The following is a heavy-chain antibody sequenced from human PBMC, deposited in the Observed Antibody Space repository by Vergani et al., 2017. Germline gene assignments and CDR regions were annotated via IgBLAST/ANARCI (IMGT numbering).Heavy chain of an antibody. CDR2: IIPIFGTA. CDR1: GGTFSSYA. Sequence: QVQLVQSGAEVKKPGSSVKVSCKASGGTFSSYAIAWVRQAPGQGLEWMGGIIPIFGTANYAQKFQGRVTITADESTSTAYMELSSLRSEDTAVYYCARGPLYYDCWSGYQTYYSYMDVWGKGTTVTVSS. J-gene: IGHJ6*03. D-gene: IGHD3-3*01. V-gene: IGHV1-69*01. CDR3: ARGPLYYDCWSGYQTYYSYMDV.